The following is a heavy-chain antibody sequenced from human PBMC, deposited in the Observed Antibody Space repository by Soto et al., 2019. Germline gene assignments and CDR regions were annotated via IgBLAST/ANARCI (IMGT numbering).Heavy chain of an antibody. CDR1: GFTFSSYW. Sequence: GGSLRLSCAASGFTFSSYWMHWVRQAPGKGLVWVSRINSDGSSTSYADSVKGRFTISRDNAKNTLYLQMNSLRAEDTAVYYCATSGYSYGRYFDYWGQGTLVTVSS. D-gene: IGHD5-18*01. J-gene: IGHJ4*02. CDR2: INSDGSST. V-gene: IGHV3-74*01. CDR3: ATSGYSYGRYFDY.